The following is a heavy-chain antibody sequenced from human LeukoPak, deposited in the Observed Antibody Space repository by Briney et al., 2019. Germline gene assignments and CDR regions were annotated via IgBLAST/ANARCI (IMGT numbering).Heavy chain of an antibody. V-gene: IGHV4-39*01. CDR2: IYYSGST. CDR3: ARLLWFGELSTSFDY. D-gene: IGHD3-10*01. Sequence: SETLSLTCTVSGGSIRSSSYYWGWIRQPPGKGVEWIGNIYYSGSTYYNPSFKRRVTISVDTSKNQFSLKMRSVTAADTAVYYCARLLWFGELSTSFDYWGQGTLVTVSS. J-gene: IGHJ4*02. CDR1: GGSIRSSSYY.